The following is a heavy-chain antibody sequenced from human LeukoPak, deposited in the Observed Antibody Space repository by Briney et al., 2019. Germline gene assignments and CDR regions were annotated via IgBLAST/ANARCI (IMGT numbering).Heavy chain of an antibody. CDR1: GYTFTSYG. J-gene: IGHJ6*02. CDR3: ARDLAPGGNPPYYYGMDV. D-gene: IGHD4-23*01. Sequence: ASVKVSCKASGYTFTSYGISWVRQAPGQGLEWMGWISAYNGNTNYAQKLQGRVTMTTDTSTSTAYMELRSLRSDDTAVYYCARDLAPGGNPPYYYGMDVWGQGTPVTVSS. V-gene: IGHV1-18*01. CDR2: ISAYNGNT.